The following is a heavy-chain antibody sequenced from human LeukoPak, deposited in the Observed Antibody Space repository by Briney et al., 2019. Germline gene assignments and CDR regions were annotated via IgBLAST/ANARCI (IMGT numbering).Heavy chain of an antibody. Sequence: GGSLRLSCAASGFTFSGYWMSWVRQAPGKGLEWVANIKQDGSEKYYVDSVKGRFTISRDNAKNSLYLQMNSLRAEDTAVYYCARDRESLDYVWGSYRFFDYWGQGTLVTVSS. V-gene: IGHV3-7*03. D-gene: IGHD3-16*02. J-gene: IGHJ4*02. CDR2: IKQDGSEK. CDR3: ARDRESLDYVWGSYRFFDY. CDR1: GFTFSGYW.